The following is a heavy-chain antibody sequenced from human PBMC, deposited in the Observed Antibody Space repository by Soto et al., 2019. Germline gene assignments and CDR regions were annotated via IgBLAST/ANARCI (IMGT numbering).Heavy chain of an antibody. V-gene: IGHV3-30*18. Sequence: QVQLVESGGGVVQPGRSLRLSCAASGFTFSSYGMHWFRQAPGKGLEWVAVISYDGSNKYYADSVKGRFTISRDNSKNTLYLQMNSLRAEDTAVYYCAKDGTPYYYYGMDVWGQGTTVTVSS. CDR3: AKDGTPYYYYGMDV. CDR2: ISYDGSNK. CDR1: GFTFSSYG. J-gene: IGHJ6*02.